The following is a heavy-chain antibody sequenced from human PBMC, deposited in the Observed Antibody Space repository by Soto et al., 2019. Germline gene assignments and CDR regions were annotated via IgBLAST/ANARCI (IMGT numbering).Heavy chain of an antibody. CDR3: AGRYCSGSSCYNYYGLDV. Sequence: SVKVSCKASGFTFSHSAVQWVRQARGQRLEWIGWIVVDSGNTNYAQKFQERVTITRDMSTSTAYMELSSLRSDDTAMYYCAGRYCSGSSCYNYYGLDVWGQGTTVTAP. V-gene: IGHV1-58*01. CDR1: GFTFSHSA. D-gene: IGHD2-2*02. CDR2: IVVDSGNT. J-gene: IGHJ6*02.